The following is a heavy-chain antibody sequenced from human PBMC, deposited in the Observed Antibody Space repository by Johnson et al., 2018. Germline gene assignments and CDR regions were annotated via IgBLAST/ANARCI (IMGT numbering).Heavy chain of an antibody. V-gene: IGHV3-30*18. CDR3: AKYTQAGSWNYVRGMDV. CDR1: GFTFRTSG. J-gene: IGHJ6*02. Sequence: QVQLVQSGGGVVQPGRSLRLSCAASGFTFRTSGMHWVRQAPGKGLEWVAVISYVGSNKYFADSVKGRFTISRDNSQQTLFLQMNSLRTEHTAVDYCAKYTQAGSWNYVRGMDVWGQGTTVTVSS. CDR2: ISYVGSNK. D-gene: IGHD1-7*01.